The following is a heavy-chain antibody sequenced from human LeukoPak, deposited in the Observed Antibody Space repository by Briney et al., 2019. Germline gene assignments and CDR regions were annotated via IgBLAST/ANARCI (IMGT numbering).Heavy chain of an antibody. Sequence: HGGSLRLSCAASGFTFSSYAMSWVRQAPGKGLEWVSAISGSGGSTYYADSVKGRSTISRDNSKNTLYLQMNSLRADDTAVYYCATLRDYYDSSGYYSPFDYWGQGTLVTVSS. J-gene: IGHJ4*02. D-gene: IGHD3-22*01. CDR1: GFTFSSYA. V-gene: IGHV3-23*01. CDR2: ISGSGGST. CDR3: ATLRDYYDSSGYYSPFDY.